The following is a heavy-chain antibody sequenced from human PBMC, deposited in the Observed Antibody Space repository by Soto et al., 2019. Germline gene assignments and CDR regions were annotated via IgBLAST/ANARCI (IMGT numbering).Heavy chain of an antibody. Sequence: EVQLVESGGGLVQPGNSLRLSCEASGFSLANFWMTWVRQAPGMGPEWVANIKEDGSMRYYMDSVEGRFTISRDNANNFLFLYMNSLRAEDTAVYYWARGLTVTRGCSYTTGYYEALDIWGQGTMVTVSS. V-gene: IGHV3-7*04. J-gene: IGHJ3*02. CDR2: IKEDGSMR. CDR1: GFSLANFW. CDR3: ARGLTVTRGCSYTTGYYEALDI. D-gene: IGHD2-2*01.